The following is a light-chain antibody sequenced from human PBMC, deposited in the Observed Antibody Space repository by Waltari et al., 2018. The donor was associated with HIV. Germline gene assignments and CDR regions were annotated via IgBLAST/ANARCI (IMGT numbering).Light chain of an antibody. CDR3: CSYAGSSTPVV. CDR1: SSDVGSYNL. J-gene: IGLJ2*01. CDR2: EVS. Sequence: QSALTQPASVSGSPGQSITISCTGTSSDVGSYNLVSWYQQHPGKAPKLMFYEVSKRPAWVSNRFSGSKSGNTASLTISGLQAEDEADYYCCSYAGSSTPVVFGGGTKLTVL. V-gene: IGLV2-23*02.